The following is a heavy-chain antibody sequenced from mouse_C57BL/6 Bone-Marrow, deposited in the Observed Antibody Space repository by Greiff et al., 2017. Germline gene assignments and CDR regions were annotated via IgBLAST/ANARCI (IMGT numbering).Heavy chain of an antibody. CDR3: ARWGGYGKEDY. J-gene: IGHJ2*01. D-gene: IGHD1-1*01. CDR2: IYPGDGDT. Sequence: QVLLQQSGAELVKPGASVKISCKASGYAFSSYWMNWVKQRPGKGLEWIGQIYPGDGDTNYNGKFKGKATLTADKSSSTAYMQLSSLTSDDSAVYFCARWGGYGKEDYWGQGTTLTVSS. CDR1: GYAFSSYW. V-gene: IGHV1-80*01.